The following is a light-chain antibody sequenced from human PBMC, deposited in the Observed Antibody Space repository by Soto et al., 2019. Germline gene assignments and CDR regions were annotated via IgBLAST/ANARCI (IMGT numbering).Light chain of an antibody. CDR1: SSDVGGYNY. CDR2: EVS. V-gene: IGLV2-8*01. Sequence: QSALTQPPSASGSPGQSVTISCTGTSSDVGGYNYVSWYQQHPGKAPKLMNYEVSKRPSGVPDRFSGSKSGNTASLTVSGLQAEDEADYYCSSYAGSSNYVFGTGTKLTVL. CDR3: SSYAGSSNYV. J-gene: IGLJ1*01.